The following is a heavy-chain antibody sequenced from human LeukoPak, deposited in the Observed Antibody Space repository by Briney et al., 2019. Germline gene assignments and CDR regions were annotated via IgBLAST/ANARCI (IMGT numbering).Heavy chain of an antibody. D-gene: IGHD2-15*01. Sequence: GASVKVSCKASGYTFTGYYIHWVRQAPGQGLEWMGRINPNSGGTNYAQKFQGRVTMTRDTSISTAYMELSRLSSDDTAVYYCTRCYRLLDAFDIWGQGTMVTVPS. J-gene: IGHJ3*02. CDR1: GYTFTGYY. V-gene: IGHV1-2*06. CDR2: INPNSGGT. CDR3: TRCYRLLDAFDI.